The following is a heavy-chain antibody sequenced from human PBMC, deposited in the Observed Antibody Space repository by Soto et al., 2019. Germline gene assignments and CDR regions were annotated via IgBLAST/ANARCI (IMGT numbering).Heavy chain of an antibody. Sequence: SETLSLTCSVSGNSFRSGSYYWSWIRQPPGKGLEWIGYVYHTGRTSYNPSLKSRVSISMDTSKNRFSLNLDSVTAADTAVYFCARGFDYFDSWGQGTRVTVSS. CDR2: VYHTGRT. V-gene: IGHV4-61*01. CDR3: ARGFDYFDS. CDR1: GNSFRSGSYY. J-gene: IGHJ4*02. D-gene: IGHD3-3*01.